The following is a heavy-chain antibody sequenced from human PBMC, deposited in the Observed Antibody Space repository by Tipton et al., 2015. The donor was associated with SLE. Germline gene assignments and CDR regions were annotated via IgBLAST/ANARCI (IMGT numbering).Heavy chain of an antibody. CDR2: INHSGST. J-gene: IGHJ2*01. CDR1: GGSFSGYY. Sequence: TLSLTCAVYGGSFSGYYWSWNRQPPGKGLEWIGEINHSGSTNYNPSLKSRVTISVDTSKNQFSLKLSSVTAADTAVYYCARGELYWSFDLWGRGTLVTVSS. D-gene: IGHD1-26*01. CDR3: ARGELYWSFDL. V-gene: IGHV4-34*01.